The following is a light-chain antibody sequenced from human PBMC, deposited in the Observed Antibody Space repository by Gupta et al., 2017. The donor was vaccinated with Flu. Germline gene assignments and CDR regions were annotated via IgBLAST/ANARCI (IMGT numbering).Light chain of an antibody. CDR2: AAS. J-gene: IGKJ5*01. V-gene: IGKV1-39*01. CDR3: QQSYSTLIT. Sequence: GDRVNITGRASQSISSYLNWYQQKPGKVPKVLIYAASNLQSGVPSRFSGSGSGTDFTLTISSLQSEDFATYYCQQSYSTLITFGQGTRLEIK. CDR1: QSISSY.